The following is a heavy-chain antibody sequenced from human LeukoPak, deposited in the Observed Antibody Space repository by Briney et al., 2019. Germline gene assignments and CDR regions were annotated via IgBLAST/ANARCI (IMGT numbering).Heavy chain of an antibody. J-gene: IGHJ4*02. CDR3: AKRYCTGGSCCPDY. CDR1: GFTFKSYA. D-gene: IGHD2-8*02. Sequence: GSLRLSCTGSGFTFKSYAMSWVRQAPGKGLEWVAAISNTGGSTYHADSVKGRFTISRDNSQNTLYLQMNSLSADDTAIYYCAKRYCTGGSCCPDYWGQGTLVIVSS. CDR2: ISNTGGST. V-gene: IGHV3-23*01.